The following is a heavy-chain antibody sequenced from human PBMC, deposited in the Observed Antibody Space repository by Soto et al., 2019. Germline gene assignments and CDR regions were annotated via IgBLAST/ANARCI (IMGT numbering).Heavy chain of an antibody. CDR1: GFTFSSYG. D-gene: IGHD6-19*01. CDR3: ANTVRGPYSSGWYDY. CDR2: ISYDGSNK. Sequence: QVQLVESGGGVVQPGRSLRLYCAASGFTFSSYGMHWVRQAPGKGLEWVAVISYDGSNKYYAYSVKGRFTISRDNSKNPLYLQMNSLRAEDTAVYYCANTVRGPYSSGWYDYLGQGTLVTVSS. V-gene: IGHV3-30*18. J-gene: IGHJ4*02.